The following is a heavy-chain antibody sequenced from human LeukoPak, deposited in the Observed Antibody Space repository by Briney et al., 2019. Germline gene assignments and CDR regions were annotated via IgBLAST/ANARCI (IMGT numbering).Heavy chain of an antibody. CDR2: IKSDGST. V-gene: IGHV3-74*01. J-gene: IGHJ5*01. CDR1: GVTFSSYW. CDR3: TRAITYFYGSVTYDRFDS. D-gene: IGHD3-10*01. Sequence: GGSLRLSCAASGVTFSSYWMHGVRQTPGKGLIWVARIKSDGSTIYADSVQGGFTISRDNAQNTVYLQMNSLKVDARAIYYCTRAITYFYGSVTYDRFDSWGQGARVTVSS.